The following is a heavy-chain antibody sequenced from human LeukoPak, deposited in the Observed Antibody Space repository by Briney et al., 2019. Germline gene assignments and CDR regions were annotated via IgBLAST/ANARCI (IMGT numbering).Heavy chain of an antibody. CDR3: ARGREVAGTVAY. J-gene: IGHJ4*02. D-gene: IGHD6-19*01. CDR2: INPNSGGT. V-gene: IGHV1-2*02. Sequence: ASVKVSCKASGYTFTGYYMHWVRQAPGQGLEWMGWINPNSGGTNYAQKFQGRVTMTRDTSNSTAYMELSRLTSDDTAVYYCARGREVAGTVAYWGQGILVTVSS. CDR1: GYTFTGYY.